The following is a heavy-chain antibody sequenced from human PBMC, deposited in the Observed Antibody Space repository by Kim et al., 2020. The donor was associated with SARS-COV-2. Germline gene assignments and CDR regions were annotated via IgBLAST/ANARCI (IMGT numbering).Heavy chain of an antibody. D-gene: IGHD3-22*01. CDR3: TRPDTGPRGAFDI. V-gene: IGHV3-49*04. Sequence: GGSLRLSCTASGFTFGDYAMSWVRQAPGKGLEWVGFIRSKAYGGTKAYAASVKGRFTIARDDSKSIAYLQMNSLKTGDTAVYYCTRPDTGPRGAFDIWGQGTMVTVSS. J-gene: IGHJ3*02. CDR2: IRSKAYGGTK. CDR1: GFTFGDYA.